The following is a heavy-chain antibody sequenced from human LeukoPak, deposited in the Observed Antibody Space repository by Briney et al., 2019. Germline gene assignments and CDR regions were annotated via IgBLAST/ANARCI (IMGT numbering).Heavy chain of an antibody. D-gene: IGHD4-17*01. CDR2: IYYSGGT. CDR3: ARGYGDYYFDY. V-gene: IGHV4-59*01. J-gene: IGHJ4*02. CDR1: GGSITSYY. Sequence: PSETLSLTCTVSGGSITSYYWSWIRQPPGKGLEWIGYIYYSGGTNYNPSLKSRVTISVDSSRTHFSLKLSSVTAADTAVYYCARGYGDYYFDYWGQGTLVTVSS.